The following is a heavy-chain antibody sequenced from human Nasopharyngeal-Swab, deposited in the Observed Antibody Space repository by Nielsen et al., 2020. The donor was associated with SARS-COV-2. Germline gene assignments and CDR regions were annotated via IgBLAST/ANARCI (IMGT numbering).Heavy chain of an antibody. J-gene: IGHJ6*02. CDR2: INPNSGGT. D-gene: IGHD3-9*01. Sequence: WVRQAPGQGLEWMGWINPNSGGTNYAQKFQGWVTMTGDTSISTAYMELSRLRSDDTAVYYCARDLRLAPNYYYGMDVWGQGTTVTVSS. CDR3: ARDLRLAPNYYYGMDV. V-gene: IGHV1-2*04.